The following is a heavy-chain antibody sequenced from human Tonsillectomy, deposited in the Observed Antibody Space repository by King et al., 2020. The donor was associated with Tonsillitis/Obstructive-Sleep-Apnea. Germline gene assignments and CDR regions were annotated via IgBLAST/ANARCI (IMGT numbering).Heavy chain of an antibody. V-gene: IGHV4-31*03. D-gene: IGHD3-22*01. J-gene: IGHJ4*02. Sequence: VQLQESGPGLVKPSQTLSLTCTVSGGSISSGGYYWSWIRQHPGKGLGWMGYIYYSGSTYYNPSLKSRVTISVDTSKNQFSLKLSSVTAADTAVYYCAREGRYYYDSSGYYQYYFDYWGQGTLVTVSS. CDR3: AREGRYYYDSSGYYQYYFDY. CDR1: GGSISSGGYY. CDR2: IYYSGST.